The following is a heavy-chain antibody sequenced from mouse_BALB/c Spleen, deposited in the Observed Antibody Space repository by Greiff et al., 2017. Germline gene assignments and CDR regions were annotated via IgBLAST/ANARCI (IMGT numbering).Heavy chain of an antibody. J-gene: IGHJ4*01. CDR3: ARASITTVVAPYAMDY. Sequence: QVQLQQSGPELVWPGVSVKFSCEASGYTFTDYAMYWVKQSHAKSVEWIGVISTYSGNTNYNQKFKGKATMTVDKSSSIAYMELARLTSEDSAIYYCARASITTVVAPYAMDYWGQGTSVTGSS. V-gene: IGHV1S137*01. D-gene: IGHD1-1*01. CDR1: GYTFTDYA. CDR2: ISTYSGNT.